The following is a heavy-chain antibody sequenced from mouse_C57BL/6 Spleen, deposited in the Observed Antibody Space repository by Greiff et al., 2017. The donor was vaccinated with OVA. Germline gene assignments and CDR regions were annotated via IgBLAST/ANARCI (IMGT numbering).Heavy chain of an antibody. CDR1: GFTFSSYA. J-gene: IGHJ2*01. CDR3: AREGLNYVDY. Sequence: EVQLQQSGGGLVKPGGSLKLSCAASGFTFSSYAMSWVRQTPEKRLEWVATISDGGSYTYYPDNVKGRFTISRDNAKNNLYLQMSHLKSEDTAMYYCAREGLNYVDYWGQGTTLTVSS. CDR2: ISDGGSYT. V-gene: IGHV5-4*01. D-gene: IGHD1-3*01.